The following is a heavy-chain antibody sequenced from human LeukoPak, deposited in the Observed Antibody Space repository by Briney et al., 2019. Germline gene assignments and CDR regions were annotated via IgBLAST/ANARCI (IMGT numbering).Heavy chain of an antibody. CDR2: IYYSGST. V-gene: IGHV4-59*01. J-gene: IGHJ4*02. Sequence: PSETLSLTCTVSGGSISSYYWSWIRQPPGKGREWLGYIYYSGSTNYDPSLKGRVTISVDTSKNQFSLKLSSVTAADTAVYYCARKIGGATWSLDYWGQGTLVTVSS. CDR3: ARKIGGATWSLDY. CDR1: GGSISSYY. D-gene: IGHD1-26*01.